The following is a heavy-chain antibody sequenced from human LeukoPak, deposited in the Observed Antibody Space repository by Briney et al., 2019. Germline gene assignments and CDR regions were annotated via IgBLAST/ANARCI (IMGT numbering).Heavy chain of an antibody. V-gene: IGHV4-59*01. CDR2: IYSSGST. Sequence: PSETLSLTCTVSGGSISSYYWSWIRQPPGKGLEWIGYIYSSGSTNYNPSLKSRVTISVDPSKNQFSLRLSSVTAADTAVYYCARIAENWFDPWGQGTLVTVSS. CDR3: ARIAENWFDP. CDR1: GGSISSYY. J-gene: IGHJ5*02. D-gene: IGHD2-21*01.